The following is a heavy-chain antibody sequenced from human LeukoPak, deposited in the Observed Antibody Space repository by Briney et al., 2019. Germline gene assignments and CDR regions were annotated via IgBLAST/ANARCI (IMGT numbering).Heavy chain of an antibody. V-gene: IGHV4-59*08. CDR2: IYYSGST. CDR1: GGSISSYY. J-gene: IGHJ3*02. D-gene: IGHD3-22*01. Sequence: PSETLSLTCTVSGGSISSYYWSWIRQPPGKGLEWIGYIYYSGSTNYNPSLKSRVTISVDTSKNQFSLKLSSVTAADTAVYYCAKGGQPIPTYYYDSSGYGDAFDIWGQGTMVTVSS. CDR3: AKGGQPIPTYYYDSSGYGDAFDI.